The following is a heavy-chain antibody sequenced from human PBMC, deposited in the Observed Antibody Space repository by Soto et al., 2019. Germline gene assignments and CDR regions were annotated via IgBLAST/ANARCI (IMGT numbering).Heavy chain of an antibody. V-gene: IGHV6-1*01. CDR1: GDSVSSNSAA. CDR2: RYYRSKWYN. J-gene: IGHJ6*02. CDR3: ARGGSYSSGYYYYYGMDV. D-gene: IGHD1-26*01. Sequence: PSQTLSLTCAISGDSVSSNSAAWNWIRQSPSRGLEWLGRRYYRSKWYNDYAVSVKSRITINPDTSKNQFSLQLNSVTPEDTAVYYCARGGSYSSGYYYYYGMDVWGQGTTVTVSS.